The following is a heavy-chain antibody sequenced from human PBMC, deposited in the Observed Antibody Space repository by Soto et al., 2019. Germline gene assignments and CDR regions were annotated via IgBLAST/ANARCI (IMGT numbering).Heavy chain of an antibody. CDR1: GFSFRNTW. Sequence: EVQLVESGGGWVKPGGSLRLSCAGSGFSFRNTWMNWFRKAPGKGLEWVGRVKTRAFGGATDYAAPVTGRFTIARDDSRNTVYMQMSGLSAEDTAVYSWTTDDYCSGGKCYSLFDYWGQGNLVTVSS. D-gene: IGHD2-15*01. V-gene: IGHV3-15*07. CDR2: VKTRAFGGAT. J-gene: IGHJ4*02. CDR3: TTDDYCSGGKCYSLFDY.